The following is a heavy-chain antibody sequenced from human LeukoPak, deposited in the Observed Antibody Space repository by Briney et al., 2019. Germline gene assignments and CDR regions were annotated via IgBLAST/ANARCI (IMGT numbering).Heavy chain of an antibody. V-gene: IGHV4-59*10. Sequence: PSETLSLTCAVYGGSFSGYYWSWFRQPAGKGLEWIGRIYSSGSTNYNPSLKSRVTMSVDTSKNQFSLKLSSVTAADTAVYYCARVLGWAAFDYWGQGTLVTVSS. CDR3: ARVLGWAAFDY. CDR2: IYSSGST. J-gene: IGHJ4*02. CDR1: GGSFSGYY. D-gene: IGHD2-15*01.